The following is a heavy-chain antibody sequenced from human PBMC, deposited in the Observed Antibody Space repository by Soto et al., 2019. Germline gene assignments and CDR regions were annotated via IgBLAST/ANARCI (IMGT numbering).Heavy chain of an antibody. CDR3: AREGQSSSSYGMDV. Sequence: QVQLQESGPGLVKPSQTLSLTCTVSGGSISSGGYYWSWIRQHPGKGLEWIGYIYYSGSTYYNPSLKSRVTISVDTSKNQFSLKLSSVTAADMAVYYCAREGQSSSSYGMDVWGQGTTVTVSS. D-gene: IGHD6-6*01. V-gene: IGHV4-31*03. CDR2: IYYSGST. J-gene: IGHJ6*02. CDR1: GGSISSGGYY.